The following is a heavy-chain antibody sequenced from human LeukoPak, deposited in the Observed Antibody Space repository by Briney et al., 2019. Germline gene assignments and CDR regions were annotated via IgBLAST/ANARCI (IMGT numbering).Heavy chain of an antibody. CDR1: GGSISSYY. CDR2: IYYSGST. D-gene: IGHD6-13*01. Sequence: SETLSLTCTVSGGSISSYYWSWIRQPPGKGLEWIGYIYYSGSTNYNPSLKSRVTISVDTSKNQFSLKLSSVTAADTAVYYCARHVLATAVLFDYWGQGTLVTVSS. J-gene: IGHJ4*02. CDR3: ARHVLATAVLFDY. V-gene: IGHV4-59*08.